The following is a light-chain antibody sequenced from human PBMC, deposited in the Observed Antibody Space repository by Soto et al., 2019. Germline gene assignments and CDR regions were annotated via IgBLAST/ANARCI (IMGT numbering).Light chain of an antibody. Sequence: EMVLTQSPGTLSLSPGDRATLSCRASQSVSNDYLAWFQQKPGQTPRLLIYSVSSRATGIPDRFSGSGSGTDFTLTISRLEPEDSAVYYCQQYGTSPLTFGGGTKVDIK. CDR3: QQYGTSPLT. CDR2: SVS. J-gene: IGKJ4*01. V-gene: IGKV3-20*01. CDR1: QSVSNDY.